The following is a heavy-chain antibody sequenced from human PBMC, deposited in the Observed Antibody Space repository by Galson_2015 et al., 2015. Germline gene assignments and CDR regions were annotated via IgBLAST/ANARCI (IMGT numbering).Heavy chain of an antibody. Sequence: SLRLSCAASGFTFSSYGMHWVRQAPGKGLEWVAVIWYDGSNKYYADSVKGRFTISRDNSKNTLYLQMNSLRAEDTAVYYCARDGSGSYDGYYYYGMDVWGQGTTVTVSS. D-gene: IGHD3-10*01. CDR3: ARDGSGSYDGYYYYGMDV. CDR1: GFTFSSYG. J-gene: IGHJ6*02. V-gene: IGHV3-33*01. CDR2: IWYDGSNK.